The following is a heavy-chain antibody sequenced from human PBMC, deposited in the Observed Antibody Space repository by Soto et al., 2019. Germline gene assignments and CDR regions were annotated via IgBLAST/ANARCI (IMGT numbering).Heavy chain of an antibody. CDR2: IIPIFGTA. V-gene: IGHV1-69*13. CDR3: ARSFRYCISTSRYSGQFDP. Sequence: GASVKVSCKASGGTFSSYAISWVRQAPGQGLEWMGGIIPIFGTANYAQKFQGRVTITADESTSTAYMELSSLRSEDTAVYYCARSFRYCISTSRYSGQFDPWGQGTLVTVSS. D-gene: IGHD2-2*01. CDR1: GGTFSSYA. J-gene: IGHJ5*02.